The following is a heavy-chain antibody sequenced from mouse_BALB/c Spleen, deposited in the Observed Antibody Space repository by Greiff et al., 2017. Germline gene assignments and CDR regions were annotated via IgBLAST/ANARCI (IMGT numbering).Heavy chain of an antibody. V-gene: IGHV7-3*02. CDR2: IRNKANGYTT. J-gene: IGHJ4*01. CDR1: GFTFTDYY. D-gene: IGHD2-14*01. CDR3: ARGQVRHAMDY. Sequence: EVQLVESGGGLVQPGGSLRLSCATSGFTFTDYYMSWVRQPPGKALEWLGFIRNKANGYTTEYSDSVKGRFTISIDNSQSILYLQMNTLRAEDNATYDGARGQVRHAMDYWGQGTSVTVSS.